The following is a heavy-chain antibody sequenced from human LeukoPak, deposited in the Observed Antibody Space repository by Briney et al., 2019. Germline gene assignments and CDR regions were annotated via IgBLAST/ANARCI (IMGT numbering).Heavy chain of an antibody. CDR2: FDPEDGET. J-gene: IGHJ3*02. CDR1: GYTLTELS. CDR3: ATDLPYCSSTSCYSSAFDI. Sequence: ASVKVSCKVSGYTLTELSMHWVRQAPGKGLEWMGGFDPEDGETIYAQKFQGRVTMTEDTSTDTAYMELSSLRSEDTAVYYCATDLPYCSSTSCYSSAFDIWGQGTMVTISS. D-gene: IGHD2-2*01. V-gene: IGHV1-24*01.